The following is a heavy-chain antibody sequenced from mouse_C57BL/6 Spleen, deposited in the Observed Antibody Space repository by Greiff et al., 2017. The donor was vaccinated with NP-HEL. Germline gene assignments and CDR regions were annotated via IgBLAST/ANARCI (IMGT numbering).Heavy chain of an antibody. V-gene: IGHV5-17*01. J-gene: IGHJ3*01. Sequence: EVMLVESGGGLVKPGGSLKLSCAASGFTFSDYGMHWVRQAPEKGLEWVAYISSGSSTIYYADTVKGRFTISRDNAKNTLFLQMTSLRSEDTAMYYCERLLRSAWFAYWGQGTLVTVSA. D-gene: IGHD1-1*01. CDR3: ERLLRSAWFAY. CDR1: GFTFSDYG. CDR2: ISSGSSTI.